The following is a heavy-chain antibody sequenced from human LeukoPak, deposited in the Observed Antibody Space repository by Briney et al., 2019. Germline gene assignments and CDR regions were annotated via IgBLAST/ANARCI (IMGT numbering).Heavy chain of an antibody. V-gene: IGHV2-70*11. J-gene: IGHJ6*02. D-gene: IGHD6-13*01. CDR1: GFSLSTSGMC. CDR2: IDWDDDK. CDR3: ARRSSTFYGIDV. Sequence: SGPALVKPTQTLTLTCTFSGFSLSTSGMCVTWIRQPPGKALEWLARIDWDDDKYYSTSLRTRLTISKDTSKNQVVLTMTNMDPVDTATYYCARRSSTFYGIDVWGQGTTVTVSS.